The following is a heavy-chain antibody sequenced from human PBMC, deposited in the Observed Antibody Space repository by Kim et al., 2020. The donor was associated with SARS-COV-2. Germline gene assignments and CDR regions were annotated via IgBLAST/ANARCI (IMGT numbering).Heavy chain of an antibody. CDR3: AKERGFVVVPAAAKYYYYGMDV. Sequence: GGSLRLSCEASGFTFSSYGMHWVRQAPGKGLEWVAVISYDGSNKYYADSVKGRFTISRDNSKNTLYLQMNSLRAEDTAVYYCAKERGFVVVPAAAKYYYYGMDVWGQGPTVTVSS. D-gene: IGHD2-2*01. CDR2: ISYDGSNK. J-gene: IGHJ6*01. CDR1: GFTFSSYG. V-gene: IGHV3-30*18.